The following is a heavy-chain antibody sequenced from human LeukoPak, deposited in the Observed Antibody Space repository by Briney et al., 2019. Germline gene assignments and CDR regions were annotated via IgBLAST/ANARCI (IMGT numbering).Heavy chain of an antibody. V-gene: IGHV3-21*01. CDR3: ARDRVASGRFGEVAS. CDR2: ISGGGSYI. CDR1: GFTFSTYS. Sequence: GGSLRLSCAASGFTFSTYSMNWVRQAPGKGLEWVSFISGGGSYIYYAESVKGRFTISRDNAKNSLYLQMNSLRAEDTAIYYCARDRVASGRFGEVASWGQGTLVTVSS. D-gene: IGHD3-10*01. J-gene: IGHJ5*02.